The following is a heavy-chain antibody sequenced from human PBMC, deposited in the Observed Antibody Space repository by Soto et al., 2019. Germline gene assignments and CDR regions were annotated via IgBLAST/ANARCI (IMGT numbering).Heavy chain of an antibody. Sequence: PGGSLRLSCVGTGLNFDEFAMHWGRQAPGKGLEWVSGITWNSRVLAYADSVKGRFTISRDNARNSLYLQMDSLRDEDTALYYCAKGRYDFWSPYYFDSWGQGTLVTVSS. V-gene: IGHV3-9*01. D-gene: IGHD3-3*01. CDR1: GLNFDEFA. CDR2: ITWNSRVL. CDR3: AKGRYDFWSPYYFDS. J-gene: IGHJ4*02.